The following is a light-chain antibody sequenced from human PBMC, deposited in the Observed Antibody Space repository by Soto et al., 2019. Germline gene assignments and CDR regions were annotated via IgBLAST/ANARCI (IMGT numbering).Light chain of an antibody. CDR2: AAS. Sequence: DIPMTQSPSSLSASVGDRVTITCRASQSIMSHLNWYQHKSGKAPKLLIYAASSLHSGVPSRFSGSGSGTDFTLTISSLQTEDFGTYSCQQAYNTPRTFGQGTKVEIK. J-gene: IGKJ1*01. CDR1: QSIMSH. V-gene: IGKV1-39*01. CDR3: QQAYNTPRT.